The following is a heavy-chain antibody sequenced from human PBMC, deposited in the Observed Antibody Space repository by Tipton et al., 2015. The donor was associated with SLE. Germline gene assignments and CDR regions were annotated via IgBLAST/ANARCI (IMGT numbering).Heavy chain of an antibody. J-gene: IGHJ4*02. CDR1: GLTFDDYA. Sequence: GSLRLSCVASGLTFDDYAMHWVRQAPGKGLEWVSLINWDGGRTYYADSLKGRFIISRDNSKNSLYLQMNSLRPEDTAFYYCAIGRNDFWSGLEFWGQGTLVTVSS. CDR3: AIGRNDFWSGLEF. CDR2: INWDGGRT. D-gene: IGHD3-3*01. V-gene: IGHV3-43D*03.